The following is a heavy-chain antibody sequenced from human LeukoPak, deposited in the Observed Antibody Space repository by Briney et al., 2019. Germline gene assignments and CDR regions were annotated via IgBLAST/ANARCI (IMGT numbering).Heavy chain of an antibody. V-gene: IGHV1-69*04. CDR1: GGTFSSYA. Sequence: SVKVSCKASGGTFSSYAISWVRQAPGQGLEWMGRIIPILGIANYARKFQGRVTITADKSTSTAYMELSSLRSEDTAVYYCARVSSTSGDAFDIWGQGTMVTVSS. CDR3: ARVSSTSGDAFDI. CDR2: IIPILGIA. D-gene: IGHD2-2*01. J-gene: IGHJ3*02.